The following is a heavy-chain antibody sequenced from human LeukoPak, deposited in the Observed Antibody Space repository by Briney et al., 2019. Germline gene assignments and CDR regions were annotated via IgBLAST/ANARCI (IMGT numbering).Heavy chain of an antibody. J-gene: IGHJ4*02. CDR1: GFTFSSYA. CDR2: ISGSGGST. V-gene: IGHV3-23*01. D-gene: IGHD3-10*01. Sequence: GGSLRLSCAASGFTFSSYAMSWVRQAPGKGLEWVSAISGSGGSTYYADSVKGQFTISRDNSKNTLYLQMNSLRAEDTAVYYCAKPYYYGSGSYYNVYYFDYWGQGTLVTVSS. CDR3: AKPYYYGSGSYYNVYYFDY.